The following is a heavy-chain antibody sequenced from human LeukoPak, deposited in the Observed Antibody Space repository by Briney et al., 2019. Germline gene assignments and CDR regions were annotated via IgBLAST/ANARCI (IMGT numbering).Heavy chain of an antibody. CDR1: GFTFSSYS. Sequence: GGSLRLSCAASGFTFSSYSMNWVRQAPGKGLEWVSSISSSSSYIYYADSVKGRFTISRDNAKNSLYLQMNSLRAEDTAVYYCATLPPTMVRGVTYFDYWGQGTLVTVSS. J-gene: IGHJ4*02. CDR3: ATLPPTMVRGVTYFDY. D-gene: IGHD3-10*01. V-gene: IGHV3-21*01. CDR2: ISSSSSYI.